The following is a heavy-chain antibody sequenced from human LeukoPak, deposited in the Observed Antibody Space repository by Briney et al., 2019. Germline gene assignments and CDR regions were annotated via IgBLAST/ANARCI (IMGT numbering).Heavy chain of an antibody. D-gene: IGHD5-18*01. V-gene: IGHV4-59*01. J-gene: IGHJ4*02. Sequence: PSETLSLTCTVSGGSISSYYWSWIRQPPGKGLEWIGYIYYSGSTNYNPSLKSRVTISVDTSKNQFSLKLSSVTAADTAVYYCARASDTAMVINYWGQGTLVTVSS. CDR1: GGSISSYY. CDR3: ARASDTAMVINY. CDR2: IYYSGST.